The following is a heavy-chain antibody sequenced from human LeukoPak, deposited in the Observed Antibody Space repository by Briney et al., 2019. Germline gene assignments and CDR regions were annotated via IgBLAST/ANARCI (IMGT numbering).Heavy chain of an antibody. Sequence: PSETLSLTCAVSGGSISSSNWWSWVRQSPGKGLEWIGEIYHSGNTNYNPSLKSRVTISVDTSKNQFSLKLRSVTAADRAVYYCARGRTGYQLLPTKKDYSYYYVDVWDKGTTVTVSS. D-gene: IGHD2-2*01. V-gene: IGHV4-4*02. J-gene: IGHJ6*03. CDR1: GGSISSSNW. CDR2: IYHSGNT. CDR3: ARGRTGYQLLPTKKDYSYYYVDV.